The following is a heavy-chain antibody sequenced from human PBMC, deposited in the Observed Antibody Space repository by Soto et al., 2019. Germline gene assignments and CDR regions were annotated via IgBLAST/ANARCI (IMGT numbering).Heavy chain of an antibody. J-gene: IGHJ6*02. CDR3: AKANEPIYSNYHYYYYGMDV. CDR2: ISYDGSNK. D-gene: IGHD4-4*01. CDR1: GFTFSSYG. V-gene: IGHV3-30*18. Sequence: QVQLVESGGGVVQPGRSLRLSCAASGFTFSSYGMHWVRQAPGKGLEWVAVISYDGSNKYYADSVKGRFTISRDNSKNTMYLQMNSLRAEETAVYYCAKANEPIYSNYHYYYYGMDVWGQGTTVTVSS.